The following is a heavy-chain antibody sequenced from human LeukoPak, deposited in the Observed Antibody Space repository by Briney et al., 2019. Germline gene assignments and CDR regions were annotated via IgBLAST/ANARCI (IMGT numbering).Heavy chain of an antibody. CDR2: ISSSSSTI. CDR3: ARTPTVTTNY. J-gene: IGHJ4*02. V-gene: IGHV3-48*04. CDR1: GFTFSSYS. D-gene: IGHD4-17*01. Sequence: PGGSLRLSCAASGFTFSSYSMHWVRQAPGKGLEWVSYISSSSSTIYYADSVKGRFTISRDNAKNSLYLQMNSLRAEDTAVYYCARTPTVTTNYWGQGTLVTVSS.